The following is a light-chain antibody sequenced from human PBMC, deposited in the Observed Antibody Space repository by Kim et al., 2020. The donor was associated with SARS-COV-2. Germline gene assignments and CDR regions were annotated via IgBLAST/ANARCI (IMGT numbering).Light chain of an antibody. CDR3: AAWDDSLHGPWV. Sequence: VSMSCSGSSSTIRCNAVNWFRRLPGAAPKLPINRNNQRPSGVTDRFYGSQSRTSASLAISGLQSQAEGDYYCAAWDDSLHGPWVFGGGTQLTVL. CDR2: RNN. CDR1: SSTIRCNA. J-gene: IGLJ3*02. V-gene: IGLV1-44*01.